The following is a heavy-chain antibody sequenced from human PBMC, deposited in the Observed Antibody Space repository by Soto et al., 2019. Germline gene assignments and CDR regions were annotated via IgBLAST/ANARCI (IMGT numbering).Heavy chain of an antibody. Sequence: SVKLSCEASGYTFSNYGIIWVRQAPGQGLEWMGWINDYTRYAQKFQGRVTMTTDTSTSTVYMEVRSLRSDDTAVYYCARDRGYNPDDFYRWGQGTMVTVSS. D-gene: IGHD5-12*01. CDR1: GYTFSNYG. CDR2: INDYT. J-gene: IGHJ3*02. CDR3: ARDRGYNPDDFYR. V-gene: IGHV1-18*01.